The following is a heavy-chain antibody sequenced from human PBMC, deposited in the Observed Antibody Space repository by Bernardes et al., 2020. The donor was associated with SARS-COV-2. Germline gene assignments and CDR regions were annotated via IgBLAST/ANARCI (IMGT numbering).Heavy chain of an antibody. CDR2: INYSGST. D-gene: IGHD6-19*01. J-gene: IGHJ2*01. CDR1: GGSISSYY. V-gene: IGHV4-59*08. CDR3: ARAIPGYSSGWSYWYFDL. Sequence: SETLSLTCTVSGGSISSYYWSWIRQPPGKGLEWIGYINYSGSTNYNPSLQSRVTISVDTSKNQLSLKVSSVTAADTAVYYCARAIPGYSSGWSYWYFDLWGRGTLVTVSS.